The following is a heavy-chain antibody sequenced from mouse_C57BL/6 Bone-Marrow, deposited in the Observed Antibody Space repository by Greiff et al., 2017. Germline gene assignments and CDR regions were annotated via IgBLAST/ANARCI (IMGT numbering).Heavy chain of an antibody. CDR2: IDPSDSYT. D-gene: IGHD2-1*01. J-gene: IGHJ2*01. Sequence: QVQLQQPGAELVKPGASVKLSCKASGYTFTSYWMQWVKQRPGQGLEWIGEIDPSDSYTNYNQKFKGKATLTVDTSSSTAYMQLSSLTSEDSAVYYGAIYSDWDYWGQGTTLTVSS. CDR3: AIYSDWDY. V-gene: IGHV1-50*01. CDR1: GYTFTSYW.